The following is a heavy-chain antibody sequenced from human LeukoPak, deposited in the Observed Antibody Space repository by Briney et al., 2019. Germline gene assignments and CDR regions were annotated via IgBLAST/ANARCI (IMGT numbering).Heavy chain of an antibody. CDR1: GGTFSSYA. Sequence: SVKVSCKASGGTFSSYAISWVRQAPGQGLEWMGRIIPILGIANYAQKFQGRVTITADKSTSTAYMELSSLGSEDTAVYYCARDPYYYDSSGLLWGQGTLVTVSS. J-gene: IGHJ4*02. CDR3: ARDPYYYDSSGLL. D-gene: IGHD3-22*01. CDR2: IIPILGIA. V-gene: IGHV1-69*04.